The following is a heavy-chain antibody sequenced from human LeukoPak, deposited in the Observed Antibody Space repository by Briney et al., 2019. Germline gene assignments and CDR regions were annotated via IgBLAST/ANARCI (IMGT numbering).Heavy chain of an antibody. V-gene: IGHV3-21*01. Sequence: GGSLRLSCAASGFTFSIYSMNWVRQAPGKGLEWVSSISSSTEYYADSVKGRFTISRDSAKNSLYLQMNSLRAEDTAVYYCATSPLWGYAFDIWGQGTMVTVSS. CDR1: GFTFSIYS. CDR2: ISSSTE. J-gene: IGHJ3*02. CDR3: ATSPLWGYAFDI. D-gene: IGHD2/OR15-2a*01.